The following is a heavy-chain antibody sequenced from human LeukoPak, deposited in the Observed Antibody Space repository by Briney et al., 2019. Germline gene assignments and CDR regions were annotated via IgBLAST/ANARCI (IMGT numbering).Heavy chain of an antibody. J-gene: IGHJ4*02. D-gene: IGHD2-15*01. CDR2: ISEYNTNT. Sequence: ASVKVSCKTSGYTFTSYGISGVRQAPGQGLEWMGWISEYNTNTNYAQKLQGRVTMTTDTSTNTAYLELRSLTSDDTAVYYCARGSGGSFDYWGQGTLVTVSS. V-gene: IGHV1-18*01. CDR1: GYTFTSYG. CDR3: ARGSGGSFDY.